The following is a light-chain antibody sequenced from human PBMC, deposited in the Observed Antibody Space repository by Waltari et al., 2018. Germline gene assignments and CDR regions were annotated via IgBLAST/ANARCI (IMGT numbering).Light chain of an antibody. V-gene: IGKV3-20*01. J-gene: IGKJ1*01. CDR1: QSVSST. CDR2: GAS. CDR3: QQYVRLPET. Sequence: EIVLTQSPAILSSSPGERATLPCRASQSVSSTLAWYQQKPVQSPKLLIYGASTMATGSPDRFSGGGSGTDFSLTISRLEPEDFAVYYCQQYVRLPETFGQGTKVEIK.